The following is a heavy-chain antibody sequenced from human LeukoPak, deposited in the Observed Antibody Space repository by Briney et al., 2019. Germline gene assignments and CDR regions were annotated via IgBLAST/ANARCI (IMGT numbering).Heavy chain of an antibody. D-gene: IGHD2-2*01. CDR1: GFTFSSYE. J-gene: IGHJ4*02. CDR2: INHSGST. CDR3: ARLSSFPIVPAALDY. Sequence: GSLRLSCAASGFTFSSYEMNWIRQPPGKGLEWIGEINHSGSTNYNPSLKSRVTISVDTSKNQFSLKLSSVTAADTAVYYCARLSSFPIVPAALDYWGQGTLVTVSS. V-gene: IGHV4-34*01.